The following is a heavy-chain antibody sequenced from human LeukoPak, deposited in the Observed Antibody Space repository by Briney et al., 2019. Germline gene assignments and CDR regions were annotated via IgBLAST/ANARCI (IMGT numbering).Heavy chain of an antibody. CDR2: IIPIFGTA. Sequence: SVTVSFTASGGTFSSYAISWVRQAPGQGLEWMGGIIPIFGTANYAQKFQGRATITADKSTSTAYMELSSLRSEDTAVYYCARADWLGPYFDYWGQGTLVTVSS. CDR1: GGTFSSYA. V-gene: IGHV1-69*06. J-gene: IGHJ4*02. D-gene: IGHD3/OR15-3a*01. CDR3: ARADWLGPYFDY.